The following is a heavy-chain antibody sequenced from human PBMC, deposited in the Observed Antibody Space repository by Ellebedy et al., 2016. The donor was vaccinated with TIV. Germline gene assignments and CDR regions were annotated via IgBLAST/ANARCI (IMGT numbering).Heavy chain of an antibody. Sequence: SETLSLTXAVYGGSFSGYYWSWIRQPPGKGLEWIGEINHSGSTNYNPSLKSRVTISVDTSKNQFSLKLSSVTAADTAVYYCARRDYSNYVGWFDPWGQGTLVTVSS. V-gene: IGHV4-34*01. CDR2: INHSGST. J-gene: IGHJ5*02. D-gene: IGHD4-11*01. CDR1: GGSFSGYY. CDR3: ARRDYSNYVGWFDP.